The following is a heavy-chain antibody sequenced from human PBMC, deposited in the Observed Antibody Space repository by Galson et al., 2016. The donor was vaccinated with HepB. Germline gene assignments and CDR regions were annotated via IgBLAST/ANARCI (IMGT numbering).Heavy chain of an antibody. J-gene: IGHJ6*02. CDR1: GDSVSSNSAV. CDR2: TYYRSRWYN. CDR3: AYGVDV. V-gene: IGHV6-1*01. Sequence: CAISGDSVSSNSAVWNWIRQSPPRGLEWLGRTYYRSRWYNDYAVSVKSRISINADTSKNQVSLQLNSVTPDDTAVYYCAYGVDVWGQGTHVSVSS.